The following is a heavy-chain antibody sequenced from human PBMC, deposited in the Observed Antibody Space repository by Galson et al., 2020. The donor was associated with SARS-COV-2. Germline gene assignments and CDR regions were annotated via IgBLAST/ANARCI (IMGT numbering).Heavy chain of an antibody. CDR1: GYNFADHG. CDR3: ARAQIAFGDVIAIFDC. D-gene: IGHD3-16*02. CDR2: ISGYNGHT. Sequence: GESLKISCKASGYNFADHGLNWVRQAPGQGLEWVGWISGYNGHTKSAHKFQGRVTMTADTSTNTVYMELRSLTSDDSALYFCARAQIAFGDVIAIFDCWGQGTPVIVSS. J-gene: IGHJ4*02. V-gene: IGHV1-18*01.